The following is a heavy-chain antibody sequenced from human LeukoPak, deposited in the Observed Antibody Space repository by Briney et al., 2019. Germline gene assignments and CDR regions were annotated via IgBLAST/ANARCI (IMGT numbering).Heavy chain of an antibody. V-gene: IGHV3-30-3*01. CDR2: ISYDGSNK. CDR1: GFTFSSYA. D-gene: IGHD4-17*01. J-gene: IGHJ4*02. Sequence: GGSLRLSCAASGFTFSSYAMPWVRQAPGKGLEWVAVISYDGSNKYYADSVKGRFTISRDNSKNTLYLQMNSLRAEDTAVYYCARATQPYGDIAGVDYWGQGTLVTVSS. CDR3: ARATQPYGDIAGVDY.